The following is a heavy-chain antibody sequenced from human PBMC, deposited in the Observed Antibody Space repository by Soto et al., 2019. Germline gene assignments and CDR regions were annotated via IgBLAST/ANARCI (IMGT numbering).Heavy chain of an antibody. D-gene: IGHD1-20*01. J-gene: IGHJ3*02. CDR1: GFTFSSYG. V-gene: IGHV3-33*01. Sequence: GGSLRLSCAASGFTFSSYGMHWVRQAPGKGLEWVAVIWYDGSNKYYADSVKGRFTISRDNSKNTLYLQMNSQRAEDTAVYYCAREFSVFAFDIWGQGTMVTVSS. CDR2: IWYDGSNK. CDR3: AREFSVFAFDI.